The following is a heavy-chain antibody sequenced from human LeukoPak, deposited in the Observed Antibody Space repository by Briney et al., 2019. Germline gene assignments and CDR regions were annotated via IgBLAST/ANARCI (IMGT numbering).Heavy chain of an antibody. CDR2: IIPIFGTA. D-gene: IGHD2-15*01. J-gene: IGHJ4*02. Sequence: SVKVSCKASGGTFSSYAISWVRQAPGQGLEWMGGIIPIFGTANYAQKFQGRVTITADKSTSTAYMELSSLRSEDTAVYYCARDPPRYCSGGSCPPIDYWGQGTLVTVSS. CDR1: GGTFSSYA. CDR3: ARDPPRYCSGGSCPPIDY. V-gene: IGHV1-69*06.